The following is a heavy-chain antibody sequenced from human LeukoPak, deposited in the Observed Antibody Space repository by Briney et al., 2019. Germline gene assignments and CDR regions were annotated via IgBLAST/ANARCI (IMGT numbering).Heavy chain of an antibody. Sequence: GESLRISCKGSGYSFTSYWIGWVRQMPGKGLEWMGIIYPGDSDTRYSPSFQGQVTISADKSISTAYLQWSSLKASDTAMYYCARSECGSCGSGSYYNPPYYYYGMDVWGQGTTVTVSS. D-gene: IGHD3-10*01. CDR1: GYSFTSYW. CDR2: IYPGDSDT. V-gene: IGHV5-51*01. J-gene: IGHJ6*02. CDR3: ARSECGSCGSGSYYNPPYYYYGMDV.